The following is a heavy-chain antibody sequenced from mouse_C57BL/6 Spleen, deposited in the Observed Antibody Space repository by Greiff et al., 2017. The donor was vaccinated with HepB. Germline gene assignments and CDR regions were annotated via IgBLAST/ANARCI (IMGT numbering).Heavy chain of an antibody. J-gene: IGHJ3*01. V-gene: IGHV1-9*01. CDR2: ILPGSGST. Sequence: QVQLQQSGAELMKPGASVKLSCKASGYTFTGYWIEWVKQRPGHGLEWIGEILPGSGSTNYNEKFKGKATFTADTAANTAYMQLSSLTTRDSAIYYCAKGGEYYGRAAWFAYWGQGTLVTVSA. CDR1: GYTFTGYW. D-gene: IGHD1-1*01. CDR3: AKGGEYYGRAAWFAY.